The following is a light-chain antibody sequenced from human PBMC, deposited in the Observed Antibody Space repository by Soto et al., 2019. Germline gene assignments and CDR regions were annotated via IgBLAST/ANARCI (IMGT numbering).Light chain of an antibody. CDR2: GAS. J-gene: IGKJ4*01. V-gene: IGKV3-20*01. CDR1: QSVSSSY. CDR3: QQYDNSPLT. Sequence: EIVLTQSPGTLSLSPGERATLSCRASQSVSSSYLAWYQQKPGQAPRLLIYGASSRATGIPDRFSGSGSGTDFTLTISSLEPEEFAVYYCQQYDNSPLTFGGGTKVEIK.